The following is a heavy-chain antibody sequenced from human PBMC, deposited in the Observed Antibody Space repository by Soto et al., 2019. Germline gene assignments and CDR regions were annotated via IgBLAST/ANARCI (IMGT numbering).Heavy chain of an antibody. Sequence: SETLSLTCAVYGGSFSGYYWSWIRQPPGKGLEWIGEINHSGSTNYNPSLKSRVTISVDTSKNQFSLKLSSVTAADTAVYYCARGRRRSITMVRGARVPGYGMDVWGQGTTVTV. D-gene: IGHD3-10*01. J-gene: IGHJ6*02. CDR1: GGSFSGYY. CDR3: ARGRRRSITMVRGARVPGYGMDV. CDR2: INHSGST. V-gene: IGHV4-34*01.